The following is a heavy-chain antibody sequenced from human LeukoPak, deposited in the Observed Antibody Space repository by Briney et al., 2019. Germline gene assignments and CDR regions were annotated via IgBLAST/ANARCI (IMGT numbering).Heavy chain of an antibody. CDR3: ARWNDSSGSLYFDY. CDR1: GGSFSGYC. D-gene: IGHD3-22*01. Sequence: SETLSLTCAVYGGSFSGYCWSWIRQPPGKGLEWIGEINHSGSTNYNPSLKSRVTISVDTSKNQFSLKLSSVTAADTAVYYCARWNDSSGSLYFDYWGQGTLVTVSS. V-gene: IGHV4-34*01. J-gene: IGHJ4*02. CDR2: INHSGST.